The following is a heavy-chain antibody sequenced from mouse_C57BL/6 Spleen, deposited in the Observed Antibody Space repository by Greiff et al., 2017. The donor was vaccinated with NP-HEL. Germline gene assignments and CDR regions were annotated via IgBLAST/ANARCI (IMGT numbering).Heavy chain of an antibody. CDR1: GYAFSSYW. V-gene: IGHV1-80*01. Sequence: QVQLQQSGAELVKPGASVKISCKASGYAFSSYWMNWVKQRPGTGLEWIGQIYPGDGDTNYNGKFKGKATLTADKSSSTAYMQLSSLTSEDSAVYFCARLLLRSYWYFDVWGTGTTVTVSS. J-gene: IGHJ1*03. CDR2: IYPGDGDT. CDR3: ARLLLRSYWYFDV. D-gene: IGHD1-1*01.